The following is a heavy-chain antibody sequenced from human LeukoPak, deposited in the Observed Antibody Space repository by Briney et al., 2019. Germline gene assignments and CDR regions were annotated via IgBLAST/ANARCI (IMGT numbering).Heavy chain of an antibody. CDR2: TSADESIK. CDR1: GFPFTDYV. J-gene: IGHJ4*02. V-gene: IGHV3-30*03. Sequence: GGSLRLPCTVSGFPFTDYVIHWVRQAPGKGLEWVAVTSADESIKSYSDSVRGRFTISRDNFKNILYLQMDSLGLEDTAVYFCARDPFLGGPDFLDYWGRGTLVTVSS. D-gene: IGHD1-26*01. CDR3: ARDPFLGGPDFLDY.